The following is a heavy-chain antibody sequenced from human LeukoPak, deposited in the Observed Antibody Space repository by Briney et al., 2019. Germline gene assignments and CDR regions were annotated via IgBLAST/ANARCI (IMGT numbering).Heavy chain of an antibody. V-gene: IGHV1-2*02. J-gene: IGHJ6*03. Sequence: ASVKVSCKASGYTFTGYYMHWVRQAPGQGLEWMGWINPNSGGTNYAQKFQGRVTMTRDTSISTAYMELSRLRSDDTAVYYCARVPPPITIFGVVTRYYYYYMDVWGKGTTVTVSS. CDR1: GYTFTGYY. CDR2: INPNSGGT. CDR3: ARVPPPITIFGVVTRYYYYYMDV. D-gene: IGHD3-3*01.